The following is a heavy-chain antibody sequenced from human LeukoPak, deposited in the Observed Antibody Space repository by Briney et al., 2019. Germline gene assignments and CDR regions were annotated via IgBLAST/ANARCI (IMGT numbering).Heavy chain of an antibody. CDR3: TMSGSGPGDY. CDR2: ISSSSSYI. V-gene: IGHV3-21*04. D-gene: IGHD2-15*01. J-gene: IGHJ4*02. Sequence: PGGSLRLSCAASGFTFSSYSMNWVRQAPGKGLEWVSSISSSSSYIYYADSVKGRFTISRDNSKNTLYLQMNSLRAEDTAVCYCTMSGSGPGDYWGQGTLVTVSS. CDR1: GFTFSSYS.